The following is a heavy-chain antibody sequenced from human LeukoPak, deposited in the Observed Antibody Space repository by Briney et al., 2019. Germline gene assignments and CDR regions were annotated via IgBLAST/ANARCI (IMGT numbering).Heavy chain of an antibody. Sequence: GGSLRLSCAASGFTFTSYNMNWVRQAPGKGLEWVSYISTRSSTIYYADSVKGRFTISRDNAKNSLYPQMNSLRDDDTAVYYCAREQGYSSGWYPNSFDYWGQGALVTVSS. D-gene: IGHD6-19*01. CDR2: ISTRSSTI. CDR1: GFTFTSYN. CDR3: AREQGYSSGWYPNSFDY. V-gene: IGHV3-48*02. J-gene: IGHJ4*02.